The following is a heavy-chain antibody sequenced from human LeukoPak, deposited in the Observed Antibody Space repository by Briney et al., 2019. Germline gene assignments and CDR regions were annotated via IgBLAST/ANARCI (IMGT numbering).Heavy chain of an antibody. CDR3: ARGSWNARGYFFDY. D-gene: IGHD1-1*01. J-gene: IGHJ4*02. CDR1: GYTFSKHG. CDR2: ISADHGDI. V-gene: IGHV1-18*01. Sequence: ASVKVSCKASGYTFSKHGISWVRQAPGQGLEWMGWISADHGDINYAQNLQDRVTMTRDTSTTTVYMEVRSLRFDDTAVYYCARGSWNARGYFFDYWGQGTLVTVSS.